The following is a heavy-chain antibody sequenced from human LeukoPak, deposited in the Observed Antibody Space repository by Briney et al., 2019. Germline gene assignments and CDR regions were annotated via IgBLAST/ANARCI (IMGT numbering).Heavy chain of an antibody. CDR2: ISSSSTI. Sequence: PGGSLRLSCAASGFTFSSYSMNWVRQAPGKGLEWVSYISSSSTIYYADSVKGRFTISRDNAKNSLYLQMNSLRDEDTAVYYCARSGSLVVDPAGNWFDPWGQGTLVTVSS. CDR3: ARSGSLVVDPAGNWFDP. V-gene: IGHV3-48*02. D-gene: IGHD2-15*01. J-gene: IGHJ5*02. CDR1: GFTFSSYS.